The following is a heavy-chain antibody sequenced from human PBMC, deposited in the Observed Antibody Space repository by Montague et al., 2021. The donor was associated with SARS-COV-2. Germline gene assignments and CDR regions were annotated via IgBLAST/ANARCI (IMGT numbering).Heavy chain of an antibody. D-gene: IGHD3-22*01. CDR1: GFTFSSYE. CDR2: ISSSGGTT. V-gene: IGHV3-48*03. CDR3: AKEARNTMLVVVITSAFDI. J-gene: IGHJ3*02. Sequence: SLRLSCAASGFTFSSYEMNWVRQAPGKGLEWVSYISSSGGTTFYADSVRGRFTISRDNAKNSLYLQMNSLGAEDTAVYYCAKEARNTMLVVVITSAFDIWGQGTMVTVSA.